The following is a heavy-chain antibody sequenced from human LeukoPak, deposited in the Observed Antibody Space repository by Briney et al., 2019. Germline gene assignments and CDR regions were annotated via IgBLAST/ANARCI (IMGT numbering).Heavy chain of an antibody. Sequence: SETLSLICTVSDGSISSSSYYWGWIRQPPGKGLEWIGNIYHSGSAYFNPSLKSRVTISVDTSKNQFSLKLSSVTAADTAVYYCARVQNYAFDYWDQGTLVTVSS. CDR1: DGSISSSSYY. V-gene: IGHV4-39*07. CDR2: IYHSGSA. D-gene: IGHD1-7*01. J-gene: IGHJ4*02. CDR3: ARVQNYAFDY.